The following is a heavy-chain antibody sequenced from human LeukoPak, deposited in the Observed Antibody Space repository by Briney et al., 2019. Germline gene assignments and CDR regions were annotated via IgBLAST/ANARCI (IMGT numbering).Heavy chain of an antibody. V-gene: IGHV3-21*01. CDR1: GFTFRRYN. Sequence: KPGGSLRLSCAGSGFTFRRYNMNWVRQAPGKGLEWVSSISSSSNHISYADSLKGRFIVSRDNAKNSVDLQMNSLRAEDTAVYYCARDSIEDYYDSSGYFDYWGQGILVTVSS. D-gene: IGHD3-22*01. J-gene: IGHJ4*02. CDR2: ISSSSNHI. CDR3: ARDSIEDYYDSSGYFDY.